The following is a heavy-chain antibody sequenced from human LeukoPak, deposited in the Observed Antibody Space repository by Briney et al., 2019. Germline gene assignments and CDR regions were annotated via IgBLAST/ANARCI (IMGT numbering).Heavy chain of an antibody. Sequence: GGSLRLSCAASGFTFRAYSMNWVRQAPGKGLEWVSSINSRGSGEYYADSVRGRFTISRDNAKDSLYLQMNNLRVEDTAVYYCAREGSIVPHQDLDSWGQGTLVTVSS. D-gene: IGHD2-8*01. J-gene: IGHJ4*02. V-gene: IGHV3-21*01. CDR3: AREGSIVPHQDLDS. CDR1: GFTFRAYS. CDR2: INSRGSGE.